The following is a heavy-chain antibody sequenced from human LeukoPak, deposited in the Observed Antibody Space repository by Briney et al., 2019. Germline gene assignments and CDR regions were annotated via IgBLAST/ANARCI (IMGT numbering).Heavy chain of an antibody. CDR1: GGSIRSSYYY. D-gene: IGHD6-13*01. CDR3: ARLNDYIAAAGVDY. J-gene: IGHJ4*02. CDR2: IYDSGST. Sequence: PSETLSLTCTVSGGSIRSSYYYWGWIRQPPGKGLEWIGSIYDSGSTYYNPSLKSRVTISVDTSKNQFSLKLSSVTAADTAVYYCARLNDYIAAAGVDYWGQGTLVTVSS. V-gene: IGHV4-39*01.